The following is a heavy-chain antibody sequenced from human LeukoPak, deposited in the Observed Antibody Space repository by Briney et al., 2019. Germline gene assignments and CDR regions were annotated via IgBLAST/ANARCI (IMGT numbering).Heavy chain of an antibody. V-gene: IGHV3-33*08. Sequence: PGGSLRLSCAASGFTFITYAMHWVRQAPGKGLEWVAVIWYDGVNKYYADSVKGRFTISRDMPKNTLYLQMNSLRAEDTAVYYCAREGIVATLDYWGQGTLVTVSS. CDR3: AREGIVATLDY. J-gene: IGHJ4*02. CDR1: GFTFITYA. CDR2: IWYDGVNK. D-gene: IGHD5-12*01.